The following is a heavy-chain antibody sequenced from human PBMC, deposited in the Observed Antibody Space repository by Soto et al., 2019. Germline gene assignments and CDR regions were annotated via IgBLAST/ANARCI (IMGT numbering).Heavy chain of an antibody. CDR3: ARGRYCLTGRCFPNWFDS. Sequence: SETLSLTCSVSGDSISNLDYFWAWIRQPPGQALEYIGYIYKSATTYYNSSFESRVAISVDTSKSQFSLNVTSVTAADTAVYFCARGRYCLTGRCFPNWFDSWGQGALVTVSS. CDR1: GDSISNLDYF. D-gene: IGHD7-27*01. V-gene: IGHV4-30-4*01. J-gene: IGHJ5*01. CDR2: IYKSATT.